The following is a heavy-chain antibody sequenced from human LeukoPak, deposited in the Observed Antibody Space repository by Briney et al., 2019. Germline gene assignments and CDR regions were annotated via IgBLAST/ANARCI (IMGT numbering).Heavy chain of an antibody. CDR2: MNPNSGNT. V-gene: IGHV1-8*02. CDR1: GYTFTSYG. D-gene: IGHD3-10*01. CDR3: ARGRGIGWYFDL. Sequence: GASVKVSCKASGYTFTSYGISWVRQAPGQGLEWMGWMNPNSGNTGYAQKFQGRVTMTRNTSISTAYMELSSLRSEDTAVYYCARGRGIGWYFDLWGRGTLVTVSS. J-gene: IGHJ2*01.